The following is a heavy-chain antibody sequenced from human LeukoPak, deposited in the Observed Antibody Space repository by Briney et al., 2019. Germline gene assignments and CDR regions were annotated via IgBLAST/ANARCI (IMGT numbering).Heavy chain of an antibody. Sequence: GASVKVSCKASGYTFTSYDINWVRQTPGQGLEWMGWINPNSGGTNYAQMFQGRVTMTRDTSITTAYMELSRLRSDDTAVYFCAREGREAIRGVYPNWFGPWGQGTLVTVSS. D-gene: IGHD3-10*01. V-gene: IGHV1-2*02. CDR1: GYTFTSYD. J-gene: IGHJ5*02. CDR2: INPNSGGT. CDR3: AREGREAIRGVYPNWFGP.